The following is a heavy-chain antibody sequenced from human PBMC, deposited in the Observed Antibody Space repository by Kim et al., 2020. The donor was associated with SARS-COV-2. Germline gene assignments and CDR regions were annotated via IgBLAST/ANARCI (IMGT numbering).Heavy chain of an antibody. D-gene: IGHD1-26*01. J-gene: IGHJ5*02. CDR1: GGSISSSSYY. CDR3: ARWESGSYSNWFDP. V-gene: IGHV4-39*01. CDR2: IYYSGST. Sequence: SETLSLTCTVSGGSISSSSYYWGWIRQPPGKGLEWIGSIYYSGSTYYNPSLKSRVTISVDTSKNQFSLKLSSVTAADTAVYYCARWESGSYSNWFDPWGQGTLVTVSS.